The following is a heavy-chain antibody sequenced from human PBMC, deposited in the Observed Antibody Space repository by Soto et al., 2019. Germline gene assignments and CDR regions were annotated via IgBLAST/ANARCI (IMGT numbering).Heavy chain of an antibody. J-gene: IGHJ3*02. CDR3: ARGYYYDSSGYGIDAFGI. CDR2: IIPIGGTA. Sequence: GASVKVSCKASGGTFSSYAISWVRQAPGQGLEWMGGIIPIGGTANYAQKFQGRVTMTRDASTSTAYMELSSLRSEDTAVYYCARGYYYDSSGYGIDAFGIWGQGTMVTVSS. D-gene: IGHD3-22*01. V-gene: IGHV1-69*05. CDR1: GGTFSSYA.